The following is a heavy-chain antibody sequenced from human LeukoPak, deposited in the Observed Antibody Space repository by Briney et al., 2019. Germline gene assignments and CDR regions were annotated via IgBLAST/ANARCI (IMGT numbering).Heavy chain of an antibody. CDR2: ISASGGST. CDR1: GFTFSSYG. Sequence: GGSLGLSCAASGFTFSSYGMSWVRQAPGKGLEWVSAISASGGSTYYAGSVKGRFTISRDNSKSTLYLQMNSLRAEDTAVYYCANLKTHLYSSSWDDYWYFDLWGRGTLVTVSS. CDR3: ANLKTHLYSSSWDDYWYFDL. V-gene: IGHV3-23*01. D-gene: IGHD6-13*01. J-gene: IGHJ2*01.